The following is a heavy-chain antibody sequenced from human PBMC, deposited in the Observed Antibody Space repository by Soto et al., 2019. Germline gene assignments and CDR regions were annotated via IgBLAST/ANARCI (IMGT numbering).Heavy chain of an antibody. V-gene: IGHV1-2*02. CDR1: GYTFTAYY. J-gene: IGHJ5*02. Sequence: QVQLVQSGAEVKKPGASVKVSCKASGYTFTAYYMHWVRQAPGQGLEWMGWINPNSGGTYHAQNFQGRVTMTRDTSTTTAYMELDSLKSDETAVYYCARGGGRGYNELDPWGHGTLVIVSS. CDR2: INPNSGGT. CDR3: ARGGGRGYNELDP. D-gene: IGHD5-12*01.